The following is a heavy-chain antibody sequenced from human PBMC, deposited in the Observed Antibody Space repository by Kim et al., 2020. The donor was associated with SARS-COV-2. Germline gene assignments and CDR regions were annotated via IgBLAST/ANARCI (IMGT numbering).Heavy chain of an antibody. Sequence: YYNPSLKCRVTISVDTSNNQFSLKLSSVTAADTAVYYCARHHYVGGAFDIWGQGTMVTVSS. J-gene: IGHJ3*02. V-gene: IGHV4-39*01. CDR3: ARHHYVGGAFDI. D-gene: IGHD1-26*01.